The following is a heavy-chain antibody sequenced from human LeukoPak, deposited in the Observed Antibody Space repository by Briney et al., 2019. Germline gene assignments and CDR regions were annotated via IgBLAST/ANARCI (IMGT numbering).Heavy chain of an antibody. CDR3: ARGGYYGSGSYYSNWFDP. D-gene: IGHD3-10*01. CDR2: ISSSSSYI. V-gene: IGHV3-21*01. CDR1: GFTFSSNG. J-gene: IGHJ5*02. Sequence: GGSLRLSCAASGFTFSSNGMNWVRQAPGKGLEWVSSISSSSSYIYYADSVKGRFTISRDNAKNSLYLQMNSLRAEDTAVYYCARGGYYGSGSYYSNWFDPWGQGTLVTVSS.